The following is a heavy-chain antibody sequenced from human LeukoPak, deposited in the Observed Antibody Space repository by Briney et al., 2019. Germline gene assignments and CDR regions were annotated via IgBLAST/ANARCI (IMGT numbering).Heavy chain of an antibody. V-gene: IGHV3-23*01. CDR1: GFTFSSYA. CDR3: AKDSPMVRGVILGAFDI. CDR2: ISGSGGST. D-gene: IGHD3-10*01. J-gene: IGHJ3*02. Sequence: GGSLRLSCTASGFTFSSYAMSWVRQAPGKGLEWVSAISGSGGSTYYADSVKGRFTISRDNSKNTLYLQMNSLRAKDTAVYYCAKDSPMVRGVILGAFDIWGQGTMVTVSS.